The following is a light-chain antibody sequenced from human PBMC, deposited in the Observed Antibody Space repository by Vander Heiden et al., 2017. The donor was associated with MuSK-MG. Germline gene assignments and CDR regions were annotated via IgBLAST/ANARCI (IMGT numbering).Light chain of an antibody. CDR2: AAS. V-gene: IGKV3-20*01. CDR1: QRVDNNY. J-gene: IGKJ1*01. CDR3: HQYGSAPQT. Sequence: EIVLTQSRGMVAVSPGERVTLPFRASQRVDNNYLAWHQQRPGQAPRLLIYAASTPATGVPDRFTGGGSGTDFTLTISRLEPEDSAEYYCHQYGSAPQTFGQGTKVEIK.